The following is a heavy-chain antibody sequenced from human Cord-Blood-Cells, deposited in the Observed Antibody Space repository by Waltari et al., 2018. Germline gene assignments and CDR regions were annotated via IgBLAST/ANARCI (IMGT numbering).Heavy chain of an antibody. CDR3: ARVPPPPGYCSSTSGYPPDY. V-gene: IGHV1-18*04. Sequence: QSGAEVKKPGASVKVSCKASGYTFTSYGISWVRQAPVQGLEWKGWISAYNGKTNYAQKLQGRVTMTTDTSTSTAYMELRSMRSDDTAVYYCARVPPPPGYCSSTSGYPPDYWGQGTLVTVSS. CDR2: ISAYNGKT. D-gene: IGHD2-2*01. J-gene: IGHJ4*02. CDR1: GYTFTSYG.